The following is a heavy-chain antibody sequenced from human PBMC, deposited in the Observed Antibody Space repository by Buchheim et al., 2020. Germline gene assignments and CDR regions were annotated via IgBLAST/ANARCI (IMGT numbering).Heavy chain of an antibody. V-gene: IGHV3-30*18. CDR3: AKDPSGDIVVVPAASTNWFDP. D-gene: IGHD2-2*01. CDR1: GFTFSSYG. CDR2: ISYDGSNK. J-gene: IGHJ5*02. Sequence: QVQLVESGGGVVQPGRSLRLSCAASGFTFSSYGMHWVRQAPGKGLEWVAVISYDGSNKYYADSVKGRFTISRDNSKNTLYLQMNSLRAEETAVYYCAKDPSGDIVVVPAASTNWFDPWGKGTL.